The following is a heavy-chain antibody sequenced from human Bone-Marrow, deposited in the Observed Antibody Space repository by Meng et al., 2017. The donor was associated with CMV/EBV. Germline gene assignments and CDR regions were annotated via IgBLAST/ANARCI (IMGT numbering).Heavy chain of an antibody. CDR3: AKFSQWLVPFDY. D-gene: IGHD6-19*01. J-gene: IGHJ4*02. V-gene: IGHV1-18*01. Sequence: ASVKVSCKASGYSFSSYGISWVRQAPGQGLEWMGWISAYNGNTNYAQRLQGRVTMTTDTSTSTAYMELRGLRSDDTAVYYCAKFSQWLVPFDYWGQGTLVTVSS. CDR1: GYSFSSYG. CDR2: ISAYNGNT.